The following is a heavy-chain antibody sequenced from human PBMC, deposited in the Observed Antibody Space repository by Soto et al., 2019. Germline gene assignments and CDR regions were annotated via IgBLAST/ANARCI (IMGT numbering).Heavy chain of an antibody. D-gene: IGHD6-19*01. CDR2: INADNGNT. CDR3: ARVSGISVAEV. CDR1: GYTFTRYA. V-gene: IGHV1-3*01. Sequence: ASVKVSCKASGYTFTRYAMHWVRQAPGQRLEWMGWINADNGNTKYSQKFQGRVTITRDTSASTAYMELSSLRSEDTAVYYCARVSGISVAEVWGQGTLVTVSS. J-gene: IGHJ4*02.